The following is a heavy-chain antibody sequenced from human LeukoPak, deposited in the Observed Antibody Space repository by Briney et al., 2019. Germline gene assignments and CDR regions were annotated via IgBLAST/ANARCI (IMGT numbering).Heavy chain of an antibody. V-gene: IGHV1-24*01. D-gene: IGHD3-10*01. J-gene: IGHJ4*02. CDR1: GYILTELS. CDR2: FDPEDGET. Sequence: GASVKVSCKVSGYILTELSMHWVRQAPGKGLEWMGGFDPEDGETIYAQKFQGRVTMTEDTSTDTAYMELSSLRSEDTAVYYCATTVGITMVRGERILILDYWGQGTLVTVSS. CDR3: ATTVGITMVRGERILILDY.